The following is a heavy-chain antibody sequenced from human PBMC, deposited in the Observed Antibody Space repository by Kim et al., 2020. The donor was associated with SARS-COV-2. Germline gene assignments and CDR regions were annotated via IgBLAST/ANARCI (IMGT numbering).Heavy chain of an antibody. CDR1: GFTFSSYG. CDR2: ISYDGSNK. J-gene: IGHJ4*02. V-gene: IGHV3-30*18. Sequence: GGSLRLSCAASGFTFSSYGMHWVRQAPGKGLEWVAVISYDGSNKYYADSVKGRFTISRDNSKNTLYLQMNSLRAEDTAVYYCAKVSSSWYFTPGPGGVLDYWGQGTLVTVSS. D-gene: IGHD6-13*01. CDR3: AKVSSSWYFTPGPGGVLDY.